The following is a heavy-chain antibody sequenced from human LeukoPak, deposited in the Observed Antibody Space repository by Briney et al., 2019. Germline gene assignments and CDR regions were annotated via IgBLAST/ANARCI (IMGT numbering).Heavy chain of an antibody. J-gene: IGHJ6*04. D-gene: IGHD3-16*01. CDR1: GGSISSGDYY. V-gene: IGHV4-30-4*01. CDR3: ARVGGDYDMDV. Sequence: SQTLSLTCTVSGGSISSGDYYWSWIRQPPGKGLEWIGYIYYSGSTYYNPSLKSRVTIAVDTSKNQFSLKLSSVTAADTAVYYCARVGGDYDMDVWGKGTTVTVSS. CDR2: IYYSGST.